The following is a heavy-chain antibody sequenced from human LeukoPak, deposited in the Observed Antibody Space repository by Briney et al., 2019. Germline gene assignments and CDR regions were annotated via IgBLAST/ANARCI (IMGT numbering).Heavy chain of an antibody. V-gene: IGHV3-64D*06. CDR2: ISSNGGST. D-gene: IGHD6-19*01. Sequence: GGSLRLSCSASGFIFSNYAMHWVRQAPGKGLEYVSAISSNGGSTYYADSVKGRLTISRDNSKNTLCLQMSSLRAEDTAVYYCVKGKGIAVTSLDYWGQGTLVTVSS. CDR1: GFIFSNYA. CDR3: VKGKGIAVTSLDY. J-gene: IGHJ4*02.